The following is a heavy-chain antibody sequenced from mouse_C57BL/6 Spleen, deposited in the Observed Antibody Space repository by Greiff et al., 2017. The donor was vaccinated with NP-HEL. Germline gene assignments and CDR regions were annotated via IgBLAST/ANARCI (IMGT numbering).Heavy chain of an antibody. D-gene: IGHD2-4*01. CDR1: GYTFTSYG. V-gene: IGHV1-81*01. J-gene: IGHJ4*01. CDR2: IYPRSGNT. CDR3: AKVAVYDYDGYYYAMDY. Sequence: QVQLQQSGAELARPGASVKLSCKASGYTFTSYGISWVKQRTGQGLEWIGEIYPRSGNTYYNEKFKGKATLTADKSSSTAYMELRSLTSEDSAVYFCAKVAVYDYDGYYYAMDYWGQGTSVTVSS.